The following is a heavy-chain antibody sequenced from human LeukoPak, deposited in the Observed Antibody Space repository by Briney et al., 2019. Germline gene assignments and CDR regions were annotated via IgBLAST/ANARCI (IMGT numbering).Heavy chain of an antibody. D-gene: IGHD2-2*02. J-gene: IGHJ6*02. V-gene: IGHV3-11*01. CDR2: ISSSGSTI. Sequence: GGSLRLSCAASGFTFSDYYMSWIRQAPGKGLEWVSYISSSGSTIYYADSVKGRFTISRDNAKNSLYLQVNSLRAEDTAVYYCARADIVVVPAAIIRRTYYYGMDVWGQGTTVTVSS. CDR3: ARADIVVVPAAIIRRTYYYGMDV. CDR1: GFTFSDYY.